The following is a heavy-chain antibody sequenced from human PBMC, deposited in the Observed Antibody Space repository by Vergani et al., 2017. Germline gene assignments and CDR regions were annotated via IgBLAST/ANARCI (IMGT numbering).Heavy chain of an antibody. CDR3: AKQYFVSRNYLFDY. Sequence: EVQLLESGGGLVQPGGSLRLTCAASEFTFSNYAMNWVCQGPGKGLEWVSGISGSGVSAYYTDSVKGPFTISRDNSKQMLFLQINNLRTQDTAIYYCAKQYFVSRNYLFDYGAQETLFTVSS. V-gene: IGHV3-23*01. CDR1: EFTFSNYA. D-gene: IGHD3-9*01. CDR2: ISGSGVSA. J-gene: IGHJ4*02.